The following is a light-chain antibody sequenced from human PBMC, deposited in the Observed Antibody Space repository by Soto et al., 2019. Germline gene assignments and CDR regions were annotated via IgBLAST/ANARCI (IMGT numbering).Light chain of an antibody. CDR3: QQSYSTPRT. V-gene: IGKV1-39*01. CDR2: AAS. J-gene: IGKJ2*01. Sequence: DIQMPQSPSSLSASGGDRVTIACRASQSISSYLNWYQQKPGKAPKRLIYAASSLQSGVPSRFSGSGSGTDFNLTSSSRQPEDFATYNCQQSYSTPRTFGQGTKLEIK. CDR1: QSISSY.